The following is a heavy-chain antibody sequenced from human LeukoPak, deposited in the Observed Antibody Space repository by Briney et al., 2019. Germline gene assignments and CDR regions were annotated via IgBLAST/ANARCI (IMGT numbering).Heavy chain of an antibody. CDR3: ARARGRPSGYLDY. CDR2: IYYSGST. V-gene: IGHV4-59*01. Sequence: SETLSLTCTVSGGSISSYYWSWIRQPPGKGLEWFGYIYYSGSTNYNPSLKSRVTISVDTSKNQFSLKLSSVTAADTAVYYCARARGRPSGYLDYWGQGTLVTVSS. D-gene: IGHD3-22*01. J-gene: IGHJ4*02. CDR1: GGSISSYY.